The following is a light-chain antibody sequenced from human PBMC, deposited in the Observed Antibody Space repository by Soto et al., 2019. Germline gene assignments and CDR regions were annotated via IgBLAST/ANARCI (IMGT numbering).Light chain of an antibody. J-gene: IGLJ3*02. CDR2: LNSDGSH. CDR1: SGHSSYA. CDR3: QTWGPGFQV. Sequence: QPVLTQSPSASASLGASVKLTCTLSSGHSSYAIAWHQQQPEKGPRYLMKLNSDGSHYKGDGIPVRFSGSSSGAERYLTISSLQSEDEADYYCQTWGPGFQVFGGGTKLTVL. V-gene: IGLV4-69*01.